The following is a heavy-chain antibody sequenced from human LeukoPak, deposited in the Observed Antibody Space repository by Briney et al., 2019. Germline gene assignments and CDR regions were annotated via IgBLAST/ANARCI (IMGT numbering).Heavy chain of an antibody. Sequence: VESLRLSCGPSGFTPRSYSIHWVPHPPAKELTYVSYISNSNCIIKYADSVKGRFTISRDNAKNSLYLQMNSLRDEDTAVYYCARAPPKGNFYDSSAYGENDYWGQGTLVTVSS. V-gene: IGHV3-48*02. D-gene: IGHD3-22*01. CDR1: GFTPRSYS. J-gene: IGHJ4*02. CDR2: ISNSNCII. CDR3: ARAPPKGNFYDSSAYGENDY.